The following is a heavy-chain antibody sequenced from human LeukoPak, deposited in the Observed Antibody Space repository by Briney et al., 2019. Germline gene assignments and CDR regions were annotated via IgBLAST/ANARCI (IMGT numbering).Heavy chain of an antibody. V-gene: IGHV4-34*01. D-gene: IGHD4-17*01. Sequence: SETLSLTCAVYGGSFSGYYWSWIRQPPGKGLEWIGEINHSGSTNYNPSLKSRVTISVDTSKNQFSLKLSSVTAADTAVYYCASGSDYDYGDYVNWGQGTLVTVSS. CDR2: INHSGST. CDR1: GGSFSGYY. CDR3: ASGSDYDYGDYVN. J-gene: IGHJ4*02.